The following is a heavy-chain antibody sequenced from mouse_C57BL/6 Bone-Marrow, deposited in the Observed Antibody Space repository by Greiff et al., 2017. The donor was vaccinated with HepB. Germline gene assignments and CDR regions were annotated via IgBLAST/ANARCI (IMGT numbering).Heavy chain of an antibody. D-gene: IGHD1-1*01. J-gene: IGHJ2*01. CDR1: GYTFTSYW. Sequence: VQLQQPGAELVKPGASVKMSCKASGYTFTSYWITWVKQRPGQGLEWIGDIYPGSGSTNYNEKFKSKATLTADTSSSTAYMQLSSLTSEDSAVYYCARGPFYYYGSSYWGQGTTLTVSS. CDR2: IYPGSGST. CDR3: ARGPFYYYGSSY. V-gene: IGHV1-55*01.